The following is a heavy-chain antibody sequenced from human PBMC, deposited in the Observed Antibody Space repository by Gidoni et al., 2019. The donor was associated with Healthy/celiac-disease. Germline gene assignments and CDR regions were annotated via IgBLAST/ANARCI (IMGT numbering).Heavy chain of an antibody. CDR3: ARFIAVAGKVDY. CDR2: INHSGST. Sequence: QVQLQQWGAGLLKPSETLSLTCAVYGGSFSGYYWSWIRQPPGQGLEWIGEINHSGSTNYNPSLKSRVTISVDTSKNQFSLKLSSVTAADTAVYYCARFIAVAGKVDYWGQGTLVTVSS. D-gene: IGHD6-19*01. V-gene: IGHV4-34*01. CDR1: GGSFSGYY. J-gene: IGHJ4*02.